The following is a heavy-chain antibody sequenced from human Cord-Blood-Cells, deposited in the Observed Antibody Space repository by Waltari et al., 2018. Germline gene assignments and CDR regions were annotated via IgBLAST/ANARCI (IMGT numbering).Heavy chain of an antibody. D-gene: IGHD7-27*01. CDR1: GGSFSGYY. V-gene: IGHV4-34*01. Sequence: QVQLQQWGAGLLKPSETLSLTCAVYGGSFSGYYWSWIRQPPGKGLEWIGEIKHCVSTNYNPSLKSRVTISVDTSKNQFSLKLSSVTAADTAVYYCARPLPGDDAFDIWGQGTMVTVSS. J-gene: IGHJ3*02. CDR3: ARPLPGDDAFDI. CDR2: IKHCVST.